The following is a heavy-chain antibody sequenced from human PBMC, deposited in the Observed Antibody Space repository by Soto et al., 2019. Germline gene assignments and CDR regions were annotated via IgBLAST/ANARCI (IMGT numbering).Heavy chain of an antibody. D-gene: IGHD3-22*01. CDR3: ARLNHYYDKAGDY. CDR1: GYSFTSYG. CDR2: IDPSDSYT. Sequence: ASVKVYCKASGYSFTSYGISWVSQMPGKGLEWMGRIDPSDSYTNYSPSFRGHVTISADKSIGTAYLQWSSLKASDTAMYFCARLNHYYDKAGDYWGQGTLVTVSS. J-gene: IGHJ4*02. V-gene: IGHV5-10-1*01.